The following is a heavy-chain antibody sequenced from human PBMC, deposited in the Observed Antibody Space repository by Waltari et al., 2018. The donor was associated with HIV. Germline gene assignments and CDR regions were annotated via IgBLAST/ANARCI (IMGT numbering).Heavy chain of an antibody. CDR2: ISAYNGNT. J-gene: IGHJ4*02. CDR3: ARDGPAVTTYYPENQFDY. D-gene: IGHD4-17*01. CDR1: GYTFTSYG. V-gene: IGHV1-18*01. Sequence: QVQLVQSGAEVKKPGASVKVSCKASGYTFTSYGISWVRQAPGKGLEWMGWISAYNGNTNYAQKLQGRVTMTTDTSTSTAYMELRSLRSDDTAVYYCARDGPAVTTYYPENQFDYWGQGTLVTVSS.